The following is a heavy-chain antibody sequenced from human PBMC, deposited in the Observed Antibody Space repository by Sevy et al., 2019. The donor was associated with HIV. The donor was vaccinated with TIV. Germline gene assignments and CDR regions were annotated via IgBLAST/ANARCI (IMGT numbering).Heavy chain of an antibody. J-gene: IGHJ6*02. V-gene: IGHV3-30-3*01. CDR3: ARDHRLSDFGDYVYYYYGLDV. CDR2: ISYDESNK. CDR1: GFTFSSYA. Sequence: VGSLRLSCAASGFTFSSYAMHWVRQAPGKGLEWVAVISYDESNKYSADSVKGRFTISRDNSKNTLYLQMNSLRPEDTAVYYCARDHRLSDFGDYVYYYYGLDVWGQGTTVTVSS. D-gene: IGHD4-17*01.